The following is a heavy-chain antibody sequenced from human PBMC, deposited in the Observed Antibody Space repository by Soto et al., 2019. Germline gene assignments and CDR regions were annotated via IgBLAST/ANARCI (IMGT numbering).Heavy chain of an antibody. CDR3: ARTGGSAYSNYINYYYGMDV. J-gene: IGHJ6*02. D-gene: IGHD4-4*01. V-gene: IGHV1-69*13. CDR1: GGTFRSYA. CDR2: IIPIFGTA. Sequence: SVKVSCKASGGTFRSYAISWVRQAPGQGLEWMGGIIPIFGTANYAQKFQGRVTITADESTSTAYMELSSLRSEDTAVYYCARTGGSAYSNYINYYYGMDVWGQGTTVTVSS.